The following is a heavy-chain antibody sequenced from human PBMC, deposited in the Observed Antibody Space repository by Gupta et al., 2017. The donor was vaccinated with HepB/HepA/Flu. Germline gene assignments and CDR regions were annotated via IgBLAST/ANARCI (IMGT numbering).Heavy chain of an antibody. V-gene: IGHV3-23*01. Sequence: EVQLLESGGGLAQPGGSLRLSCAASGFTFSSHAMHWVRQAPGKGLEWVSGISGSGGSTYYADSVKGRFTISRDNSKNTLNLQMNSLRAEDTAVYYCAKVLPGRHSGYDGPYDAFDIWGQGTMVTVSS. J-gene: IGHJ3*02. D-gene: IGHD5-12*01. CDR1: GFTFSSHA. CDR2: ISGSGGST. CDR3: AKVLPGRHSGYDGPYDAFDI.